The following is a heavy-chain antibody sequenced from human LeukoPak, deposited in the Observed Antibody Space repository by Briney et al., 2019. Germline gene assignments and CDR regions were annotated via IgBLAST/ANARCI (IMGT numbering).Heavy chain of an antibody. V-gene: IGHV3-11*04. D-gene: IGHD3-3*01. J-gene: IGHJ4*02. CDR2: ISPSGDTI. CDR1: GFTFSDYH. Sequence: GGSLRLSCAASGFTFSDYHMSWIRQAPGQGLELVSYISPSGDTIFYADSVRGRFTISRDNAKNSLYLQMTSLRAEDTAVYYCAARFLEWSLVGENWGQGSLVTVSS. CDR3: AARFLEWSLVGEN.